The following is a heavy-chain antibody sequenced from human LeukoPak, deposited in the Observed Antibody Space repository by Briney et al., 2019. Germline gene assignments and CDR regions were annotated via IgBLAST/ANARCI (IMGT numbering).Heavy chain of an antibody. CDR3: ASSYCSGGSCYGTFDI. CDR2: ISDSGST. Sequence: SEILSLTCTVSGGSISSSSYYWGWIRQPPGKGLEWFGSISDSGSTYYYPSLKSRVTISVDTPKNQFSLNLSSVTAADTAVYYCASSYCSGGSCYGTFDIWGQGTMVTVSS. D-gene: IGHD2-15*01. CDR1: GGSISSSSYY. J-gene: IGHJ3*02. V-gene: IGHV4-39*01.